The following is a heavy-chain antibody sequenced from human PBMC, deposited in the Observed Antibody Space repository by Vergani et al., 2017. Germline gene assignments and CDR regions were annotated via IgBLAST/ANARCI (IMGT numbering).Heavy chain of an antibody. Sequence: EVQLLESGGDLVQPGGSLRLSCAASGFTFNHYAMNWVRQAPGKGLEWVSGISGSGGSTYYAGSVKGRFTISRDRSKNTLYLQMNSLSAGDTAVYYCANANPRNSVYDYLDYYPAMDIWGQGTPVTVSS. V-gene: IGHV3-23*01. J-gene: IGHJ6*02. D-gene: IGHD5/OR15-5a*01. CDR2: ISGSGGST. CDR1: GFTFNHYA. CDR3: ANANPRNSVYDYLDYYPAMDI.